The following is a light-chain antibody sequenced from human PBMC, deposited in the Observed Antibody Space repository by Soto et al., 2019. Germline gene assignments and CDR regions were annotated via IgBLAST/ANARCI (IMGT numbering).Light chain of an antibody. Sequence: EIVMTQSPATLSVSPGERATLSCRASQSVFSSLAWYQQKPGQAPRLLIYGAATRATGIPARFSGSGSGTEFTLTISSLEPADFAVYYCQQRSLLFTFGGGTKVDIK. V-gene: IGKV3-15*01. CDR3: QQRSLLFT. CDR1: QSVFSS. CDR2: GAA. J-gene: IGKJ4*01.